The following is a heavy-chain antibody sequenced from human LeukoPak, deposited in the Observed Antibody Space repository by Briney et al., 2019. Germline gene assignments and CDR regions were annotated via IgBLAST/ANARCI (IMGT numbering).Heavy chain of an antibody. CDR3: AMYYYDSSGYTIGYFDY. J-gene: IGHJ4*02. V-gene: IGHV3-9*01. CDR2: ISWNSGSI. CDR1: GFTFDDYA. D-gene: IGHD3-22*01. Sequence: GGSLRLSCAASGFTFDDYAMHWVRQAPGKGLEWVSGISWNSGSIGYADSVKGRFTISRDNAKNSLYLQMNSLRAEDTAVYYCAMYYYDSSGYTIGYFDYWGQGTLVTVSS.